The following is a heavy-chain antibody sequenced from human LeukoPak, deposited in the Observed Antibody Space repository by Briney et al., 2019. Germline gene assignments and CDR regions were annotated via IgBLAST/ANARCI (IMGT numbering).Heavy chain of an antibody. V-gene: IGHV3-30*04. J-gene: IGHJ4*02. Sequence: GGSLRLSCAASGFTFSSYAMHWVRQAPGKGLEWVAVISYDGSNKYYADSVKGRFTISRDNSKNTLYLQMNSLRAEDTAVYYCAREANYDILTGYRPSDYWGQGTLVTVSS. CDR1: GFTFSSYA. CDR3: AREANYDILTGYRPSDY. D-gene: IGHD3-9*01. CDR2: ISYDGSNK.